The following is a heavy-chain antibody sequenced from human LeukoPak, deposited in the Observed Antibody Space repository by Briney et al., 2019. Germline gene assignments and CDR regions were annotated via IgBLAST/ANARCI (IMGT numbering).Heavy chain of an antibody. J-gene: IGHJ3*02. CDR3: ARGLFLSGYLDAFDI. V-gene: IGHV3-48*03. CDR2: ISSSGSTI. CDR1: GFTFGDYA. Sequence: GGSLRLSCTASGFTFGDYAMTWVRQAPGKGLEWVSYISSSGSTIYYADSVKGRFTISRDNLKNVLYLQMNSLKVEDTALYYCARGLFLSGYLDAFDIWGRGTVVTVSS. D-gene: IGHD3-22*01.